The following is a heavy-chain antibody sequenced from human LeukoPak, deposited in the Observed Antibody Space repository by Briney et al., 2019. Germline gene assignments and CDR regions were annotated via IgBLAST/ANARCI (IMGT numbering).Heavy chain of an antibody. V-gene: IGHV4-30-4*02. CDR2: IYYSGST. CDR3: AGSSYGDYGRVGYFDY. J-gene: IGHJ4*02. D-gene: IGHD4-17*01. CDR1: GGSISSRSYY. Sequence: SETLSLTCTVSGGSISSRSYYWGWIRQPPGKGLEWIGYIYYSGSTYYNPSLKSRVTISVDTSKNQFSLRLSSVTAADTAVYYCAGSSYGDYGRVGYFDYWGQGTLVTVSS.